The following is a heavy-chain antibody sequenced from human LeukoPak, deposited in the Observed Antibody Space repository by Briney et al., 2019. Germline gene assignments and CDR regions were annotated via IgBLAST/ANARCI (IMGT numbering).Heavy chain of an antibody. CDR2: VSNDGTNK. CDR1: GFTFRNYG. J-gene: IGHJ6*02. Sequence: PGRSLRLSCTVSGFTFRNYGMHWVRQAPGKGLEWVAVVSNDGTNKYYADSVKGRFTISRDNSKNTLYLQMNSLRAEDTAVYYCARDLEITMIVVIIPFAMDVWGQGTTVTVSS. D-gene: IGHD3-22*01. V-gene: IGHV3-30*03. CDR3: ARDLEITMIVVIIPFAMDV.